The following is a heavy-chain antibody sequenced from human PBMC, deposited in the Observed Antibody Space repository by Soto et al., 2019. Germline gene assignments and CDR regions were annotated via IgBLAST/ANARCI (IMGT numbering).Heavy chain of an antibody. J-gene: IGHJ4*02. CDR1: EFSLSDYE. CDR3: ARSRIDY. V-gene: IGHV3-48*03. Sequence: GSLRLSCAASEFSLSDYELHWVRQAPGKGLEWLSYISSSGSTIYYADSVKGRFTISRDNAKNSLYLQMNSLRAEDTAVYYCARSRIDYWGQGTLVTVSS. CDR2: ISSSGSTI.